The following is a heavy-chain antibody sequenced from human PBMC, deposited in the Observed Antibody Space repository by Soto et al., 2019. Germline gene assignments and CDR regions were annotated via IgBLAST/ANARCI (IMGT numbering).Heavy chain of an antibody. CDR2: IYYSGGT. J-gene: IGHJ4*02. CDR1: GGSVSSGSYY. CDR3: ARWCYYGSGSYYNRYYFDY. Sequence: SETLSLTCTVSGGSVSSGSYYWSWIRQPPGKGLEWIGYIYYSGGTNYNPSLKSRVTISVDTSKNQFSLKLSSVTAADTAVYYCARWCYYGSGSYYNRYYFDYWGQGTLVTVSS. D-gene: IGHD3-10*01. V-gene: IGHV4-61*01.